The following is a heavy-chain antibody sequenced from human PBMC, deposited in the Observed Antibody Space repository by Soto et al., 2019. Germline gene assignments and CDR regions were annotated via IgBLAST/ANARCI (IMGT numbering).Heavy chain of an antibody. J-gene: IGHJ4*02. V-gene: IGHV4-30-2*01. D-gene: IGHD2-15*01. Sequence: QLQLQESGSGLVKPSQTLSLTCAVSGGSISSGGYSWSWIRQPPGKGLEWIGYIYHSGSTYYNPSLKSRLTRSVDRSKSQFSLKLSSVTAVDTAVYYCARGQVVADQHWGQGTLVTVSS. CDR3: ARGQVVADQH. CDR1: GGSISSGGYS. CDR2: IYHSGST.